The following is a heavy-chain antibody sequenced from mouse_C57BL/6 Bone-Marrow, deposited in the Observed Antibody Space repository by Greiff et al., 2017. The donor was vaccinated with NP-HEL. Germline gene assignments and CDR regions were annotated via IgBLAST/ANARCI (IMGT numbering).Heavy chain of an antibody. V-gene: IGHV14-4*01. CDR2: IDPENGDT. Sequence: VQLQQSGAELVRPGASVKLPCTASGFNIKDDYMHWVKQRPEQGLEWIGWIDPENGDTEYASKFQGKATITADTSYNTAYLQISSLTSEDTAVYYCTIQLPITTVVAWYFDVWGTGTTVTVSS. D-gene: IGHD1-1*01. J-gene: IGHJ1*03. CDR3: TIQLPITTVVAWYFDV. CDR1: GFNIKDDY.